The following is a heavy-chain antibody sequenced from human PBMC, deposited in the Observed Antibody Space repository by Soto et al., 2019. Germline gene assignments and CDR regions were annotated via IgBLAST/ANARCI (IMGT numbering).Heavy chain of an antibody. V-gene: IGHV1-69*13. CDR1: GGTFSSYA. J-gene: IGHJ3*02. Sequence: SVKVSCKASGGTFSSYAISWVRQAPGQGLEWMGGIIPIFGTANYAQKFQGRVTITADESTSTAYMGLSSLRSEDTAVYYCARLLYYYDSSAQPRAFDIWGQGTMVTVSS. CDR3: ARLLYYYDSSAQPRAFDI. CDR2: IIPIFGTA. D-gene: IGHD3-22*01.